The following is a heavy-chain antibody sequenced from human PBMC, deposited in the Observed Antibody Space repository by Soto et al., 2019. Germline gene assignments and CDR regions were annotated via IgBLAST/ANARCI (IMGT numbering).Heavy chain of an antibody. Sequence: EVQLVESGGGLVKPGGSLRLSCAASGFTFSSYSMNWVRQAPGKGLEWVSSISSSSSYIYYADSVKGRFTISRDNAKNSRYLQMNSLRAEDTAVYSCARDPPLRAIDYWGQGTLVTVSS. V-gene: IGHV3-21*01. J-gene: IGHJ4*02. CDR2: ISSSSSYI. CDR3: ARDPPLRAIDY. CDR1: GFTFSSYS. D-gene: IGHD5-12*01.